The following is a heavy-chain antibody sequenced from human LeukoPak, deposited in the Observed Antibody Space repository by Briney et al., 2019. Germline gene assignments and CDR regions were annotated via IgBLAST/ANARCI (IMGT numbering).Heavy chain of an antibody. CDR2: IYHSGST. V-gene: IGHV4-38-2*02. J-gene: IGHJ4*02. D-gene: IGHD3-16*01. CDR1: GYSISSGYY. Sequence: SETLSLTCTVSGYSISSGYYWGWIRQPPGKGLEWIGNIYHSGSTYYNPSLKSRVTVSVDTSKNQFSMKLSSVTAADTAVYYCARVGRLGESNDYWGQGTLGTVSS. CDR3: ARVGRLGESNDY.